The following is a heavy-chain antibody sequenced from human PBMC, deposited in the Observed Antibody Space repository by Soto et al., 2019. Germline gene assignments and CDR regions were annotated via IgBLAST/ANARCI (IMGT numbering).Heavy chain of an antibody. V-gene: IGHV3-23*01. Sequence: EVQLLESGGGLVQPGGSLRLSCAASGFTFNNYAMTWVRQAPGKGLEWVSAISGGGDTTSYADSVKGRFTVSRDGSKNRLYLTMSSLRAEDTALYYCAKGRGGSGSLTPRVDFWGQGTLVTVSS. CDR2: ISGGGDTT. CDR3: AKGRGGSGSLTPRVDF. J-gene: IGHJ4*02. CDR1: GFTFNNYA. D-gene: IGHD3-10*01.